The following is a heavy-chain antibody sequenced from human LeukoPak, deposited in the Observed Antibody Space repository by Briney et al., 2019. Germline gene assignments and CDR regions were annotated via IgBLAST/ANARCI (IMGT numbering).Heavy chain of an antibody. CDR3: ARHFDGDWGAFDI. D-gene: IGHD2-21*02. J-gene: IGHJ3*02. Sequence: GESLKISCKGSGYSFTSYWIGWVRQMPGKGLEWLEIINPGDSDTRYSPSFQGQVTISADKSISTAYLQWSSLKASDTAMYYCARHFDGDWGAFDIWGQGTMVTVSS. CDR2: INPGDSDT. CDR1: GYSFTSYW. V-gene: IGHV5-51*01.